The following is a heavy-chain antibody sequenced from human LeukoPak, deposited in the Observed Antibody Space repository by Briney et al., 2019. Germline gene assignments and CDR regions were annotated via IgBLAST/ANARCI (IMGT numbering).Heavy chain of an antibody. D-gene: IGHD3-3*01. V-gene: IGHV5-51*01. J-gene: IGHJ4*02. CDR3: ARLLGPRFLEWPLDY. CDR2: IYPGDSDT. CDR1: GYSFTSYW. Sequence: GESLKISCKGSGYSFTSYWIGWVRQMPGKGLEWMGVIYPGDSDTRYSPSFQGQVTISADKSISTAYLQWSSLKASDTAMYYCARLLGPRFLEWPLDYWGQGTLVTVSS.